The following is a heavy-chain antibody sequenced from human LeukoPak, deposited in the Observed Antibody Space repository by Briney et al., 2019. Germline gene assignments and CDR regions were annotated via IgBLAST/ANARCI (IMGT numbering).Heavy chain of an antibody. J-gene: IGHJ3*02. CDR2: INTNTGNP. V-gene: IGHV7-4-1*02. CDR3: ARELLSLGDDAFDI. CDR1: GYTFTGYY. Sequence: ASVKVSCKASGYTFTGYYMHWVRQAPGQGLEWMGWINTNTGNPTYAQGFTGRFVFSLDTSVSTAYLQISSLKAEDTAVYYCARELLSLGDDAFDIWGQGTMVTVSS. D-gene: IGHD3-10*01.